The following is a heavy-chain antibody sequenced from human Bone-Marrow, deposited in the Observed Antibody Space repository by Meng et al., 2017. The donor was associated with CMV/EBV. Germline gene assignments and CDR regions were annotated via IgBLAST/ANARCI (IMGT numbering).Heavy chain of an antibody. D-gene: IGHD2-2*01. J-gene: IGHJ4*02. CDR2: INHSGST. CDR1: GGSFSGYY. V-gene: IGHV4-34*01. CDR3: ARDSYCSSTSCGRGGVHY. Sequence: SQTLSLTCAVYGGSFSGYYWSWIRQPPGKGLEWIGEINHSGSTNYNPSLKSRVTISVDTSKNQFSLKLSSVTAADTAVYYCARDSYCSSTSCGRGGVHYWGQGTLVTVSS.